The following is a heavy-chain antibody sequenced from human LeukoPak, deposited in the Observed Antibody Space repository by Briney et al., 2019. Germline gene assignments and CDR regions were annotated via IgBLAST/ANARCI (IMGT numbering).Heavy chain of an antibody. CDR1: AFTFSDYS. J-gene: IGHJ4*02. D-gene: IGHD1-26*01. Sequence: QPGGSLRLSCAASAFTFSDYSMNWVRQAPGKGLEWISYIRGRRSTIYYAGSVRGRFTISRDNFKNSMYLQMNSLRAEDTAVYYCARDRLTSGSYFFDYWGQGTLVTVSS. CDR3: ARDRLTSGSYFFDY. V-gene: IGHV3-48*01. CDR2: IRGRRSTI.